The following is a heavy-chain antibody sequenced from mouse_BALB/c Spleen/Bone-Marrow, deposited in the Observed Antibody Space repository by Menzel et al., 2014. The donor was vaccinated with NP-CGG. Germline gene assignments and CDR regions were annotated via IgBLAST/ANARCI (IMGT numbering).Heavy chain of an antibody. J-gene: IGHJ1*01. Sequence: VQLQESGPELVKPGASVKISCKASGYTFTSYDINWVKPRPGQGLEWIGWIYPGDGSTKYNEKFKGKATLTADNSSSTAYMQLSSLTSENSAVYFCARRANYWYFDVWGAGATVTVSS. CDR2: IYPGDGST. CDR1: GYTFTSYD. CDR3: ARRANYWYFDV. V-gene: IGHV1S56*01. D-gene: IGHD3-3*01.